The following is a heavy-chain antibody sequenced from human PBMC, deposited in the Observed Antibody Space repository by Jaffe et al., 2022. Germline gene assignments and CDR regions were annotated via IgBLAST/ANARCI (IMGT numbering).Heavy chain of an antibody. D-gene: IGHD5-12*01. J-gene: IGHJ4*02. CDR2: ITSSSSTI. CDR3: ARGRRDSGYGCFDY. Sequence: EVQLVESGGGLVQPGGSLRLSCAASGFTFSTYSINWVRQAPGKGLEWVSYITSSSSTIYYADSVKGRFTISRDNAKNSLYLQMNSLRAEDTAVYYCARGRRDSGYGCFDYWGQGTLVTVSS. CDR1: GFTFSTYS. V-gene: IGHV3-48*01.